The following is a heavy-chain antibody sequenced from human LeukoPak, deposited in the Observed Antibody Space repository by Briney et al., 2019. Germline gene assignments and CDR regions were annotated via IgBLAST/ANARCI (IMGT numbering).Heavy chain of an antibody. CDR1: GYTFINYR. CDR2: IYPGDSDT. V-gene: IGHV5-51*01. Sequence: GESLRIFCKASGYTFINYRIGWGRQMPGKGLEWMGIIYPGDSDTRYSPSIQGQVTISADKSINTAYLQWSSLKASDTGMYYCALAVPKYFDPWGQGTLVTVSS. J-gene: IGHJ5*02. CDR3: ALAVPKYFDP. D-gene: IGHD2-15*01.